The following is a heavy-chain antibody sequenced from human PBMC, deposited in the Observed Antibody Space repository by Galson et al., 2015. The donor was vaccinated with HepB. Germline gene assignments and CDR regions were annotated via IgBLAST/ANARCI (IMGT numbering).Heavy chain of an antibody. Sequence: SVKVSCKASGGTFSSYAISWARQAPGQGLEWMGGIIPIFGTANYAQKFQGRVTITADESTSTAYMELSSLRSEDTAVYYCAGPEHSSPAVAFDYWGQGTLVTVSS. CDR1: GGTFSSYA. D-gene: IGHD6-13*01. CDR3: AGPEHSSPAVAFDY. CDR2: IIPIFGTA. J-gene: IGHJ4*02. V-gene: IGHV1-69*13.